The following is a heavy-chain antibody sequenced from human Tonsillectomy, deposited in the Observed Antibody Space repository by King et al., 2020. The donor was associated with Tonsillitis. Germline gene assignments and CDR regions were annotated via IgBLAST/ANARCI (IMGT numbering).Heavy chain of an antibody. CDR1: GYTFTGYR. CDR2: ISPNSGGT. V-gene: IGHV1-2*02. D-gene: IGHD3-10*01. Sequence: QLVQSGAEVKKPGASVKVSCKASGYTFTGYRMHWVRQARGQGLEWMGWISPNSGGTNYAQMFQGRVTMTRGTSITTAYMELSGLRSDDTAVYYCAKIGTAYGAFDIWGQGTMVTVSS. J-gene: IGHJ3*02. CDR3: AKIGTAYGAFDI.